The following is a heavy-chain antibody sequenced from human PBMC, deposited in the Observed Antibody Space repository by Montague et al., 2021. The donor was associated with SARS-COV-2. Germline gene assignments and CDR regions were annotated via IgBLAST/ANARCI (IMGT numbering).Heavy chain of an antibody. Sequence: SLRLSCAASKFSFSSYALHWVRQAPGKGLEWVAVISYVGSNQYYADSVKGRFTISRDNSKNTLYLQMSSLRAGDTAVYYCARPSYYDILTGNGGPEYWGQGTLVTVSS. V-gene: IGHV3-30*04. J-gene: IGHJ4*02. CDR3: ARPSYYDILTGNGGPEY. CDR1: KFSFSSYA. D-gene: IGHD3-9*01. CDR2: ISYVGSNQ.